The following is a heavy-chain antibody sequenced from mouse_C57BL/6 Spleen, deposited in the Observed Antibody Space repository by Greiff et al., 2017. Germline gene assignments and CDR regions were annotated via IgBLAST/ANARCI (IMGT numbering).Heavy chain of an antibody. V-gene: IGHV5-4*03. Sequence: EVKLVESGGGLVKPGGSLKLSCAASGFTFSSYAMSWVRQTPEKRLEWVATISDGGSYTYYPDNVKGRFTISRDNAKNNLYLQMSHLKSEDTAMYYCASNWDRFAYWGQGTLVTVSA. CDR2: ISDGGSYT. D-gene: IGHD4-1*01. CDR3: ASNWDRFAY. J-gene: IGHJ3*01. CDR1: GFTFSSYA.